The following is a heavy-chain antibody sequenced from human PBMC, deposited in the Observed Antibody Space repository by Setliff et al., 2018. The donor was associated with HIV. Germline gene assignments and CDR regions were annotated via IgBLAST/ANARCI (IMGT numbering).Heavy chain of an antibody. CDR2: INHSGST. D-gene: IGHD3-3*01. CDR1: GGSFSGYY. J-gene: IGHJ4*02. V-gene: IGHV4-34*01. CDR3: ARLDSTIFGVVIIRDY. Sequence: PSETLSLTCAGFGGSFSGYYWTWIRQPPGKGLEWIGEINHSGSTSYNPSLKSRVTISVDTSKNQFSLKLTSVTAADTAVYYCARLDSTIFGVVIIRDYWGQGTLVTVSS.